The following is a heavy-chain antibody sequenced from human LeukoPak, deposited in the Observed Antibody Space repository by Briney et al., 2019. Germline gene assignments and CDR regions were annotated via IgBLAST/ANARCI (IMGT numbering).Heavy chain of an antibody. J-gene: IGHJ3*02. CDR3: ARELTTVTTGAFDI. V-gene: IGHV4-30-4*01. CDR2: IYYSGST. CDR1: GGSISSGDYY. Sequence: SQTLSLTCTVSGGSISSGDYYWSWIRQPPGKGLEWIGYIYYSGSTYYNPSLKSRVTISVDTSKNQFSPKLSSVTAADTAVYYCARELTTVTTGAFDIWGQGTMVTVSS. D-gene: IGHD4-17*01.